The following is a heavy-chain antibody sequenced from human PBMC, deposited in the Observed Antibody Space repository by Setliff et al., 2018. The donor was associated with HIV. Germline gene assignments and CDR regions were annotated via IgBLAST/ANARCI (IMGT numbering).Heavy chain of an antibody. J-gene: IGHJ3*01. CDR3: ARELDNSDNSDPFDV. D-gene: IGHD1-1*01. CDR2: IYYSGTT. Sequence: SETLSLTCAVYGGSFSGSYWSWIRQPPGKGLEWIGNIYYSGTTCYSPSLNSRVTISVDRSRNHFSLRLSAVTAADTAVYYCARELDNSDNSDPFDVWGQGTMVTVSS. V-gene: IGHV4-34*01. CDR1: GGSFSGSY.